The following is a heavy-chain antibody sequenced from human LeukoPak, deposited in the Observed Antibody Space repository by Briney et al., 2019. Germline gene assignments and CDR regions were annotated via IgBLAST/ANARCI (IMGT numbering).Heavy chain of an antibody. V-gene: IGHV1-2*02. Sequence: ASVKVSCKASGYTFTSYYMHWVRQAPGQGLEWMGWINPNSGDTNYAQKIQGRVTMTRDSSISTAYMELSTLRSDDTAVYYCARDRRIVVFNAFDIWGQGTMITVSS. J-gene: IGHJ3*02. CDR2: INPNSGDT. CDR1: GYTFTSYY. D-gene: IGHD3-22*01. CDR3: ARDRRIVVFNAFDI.